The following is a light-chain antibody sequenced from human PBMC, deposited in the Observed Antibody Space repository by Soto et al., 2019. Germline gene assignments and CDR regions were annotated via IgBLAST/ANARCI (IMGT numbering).Light chain of an antibody. CDR1: SSDVGSYNY. J-gene: IGLJ2*01. CDR3: SSYTGSSTPYVV. CDR2: DVS. Sequence: QSALTQPASVSGSPGQSITISCTGTSSDVGSYNYVSWYQQYPGKAPKLMIYDVSNRPSGVSNRFSGSKSGNTASLTISGLQAEDEADYYCSSYTGSSTPYVVFGGGTKLTVL. V-gene: IGLV2-14*01.